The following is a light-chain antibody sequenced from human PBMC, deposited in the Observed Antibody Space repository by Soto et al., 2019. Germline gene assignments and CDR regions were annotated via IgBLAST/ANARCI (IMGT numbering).Light chain of an antibody. J-gene: IGKJ1*01. CDR3: HQYGSSPP. V-gene: IGKV3-20*01. Sequence: ERVLIQAPATPSESPGERATLSCRASHSLSSTYLALYQHKPGQAPRLLIYGASSRATGIPDRFSGSGSGTDFALTISRLEPEDFAVYFCHQYGSSPPFGQGTRVDIK. CDR2: GAS. CDR1: HSLSSTY.